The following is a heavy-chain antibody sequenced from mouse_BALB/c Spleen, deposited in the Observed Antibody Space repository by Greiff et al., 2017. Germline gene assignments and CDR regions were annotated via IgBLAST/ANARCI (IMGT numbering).Heavy chain of an antibody. CDR3: ARNGAIYYGNHWYFDV. CDR1: GFSLTSYG. Sequence: VQRVESGPGLVQPSQSLSITCTVSGFSLTSYGVHWVRQSPGKGLEWLGVIWSGGSTDYNAAFISRLSISKDNSKSQVFFKMNSLQANDTAIYYCARNGAIYYGNHWYFDVWGAGTTVTVSS. D-gene: IGHD2-1*01. CDR2: IWSGGST. V-gene: IGHV2-2*02. J-gene: IGHJ1*01.